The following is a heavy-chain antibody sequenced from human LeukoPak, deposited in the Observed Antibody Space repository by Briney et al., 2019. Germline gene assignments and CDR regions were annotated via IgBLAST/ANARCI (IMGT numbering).Heavy chain of an antibody. CDR1: GFVFSSNY. CDR2: ISAGGGST. V-gene: IGHV3-23*01. Sequence: GRSLRLSCAASGFVFSSNYMYWVRQAPGKGLFWVSGISAGGGSTSYADSVKGRFSISRDNSRNTLYLQMNSLRSEDTAVYYCAKDAAGSEYWGQGTLVTVSS. CDR3: AKDAAGSEY. D-gene: IGHD6-13*01. J-gene: IGHJ4*02.